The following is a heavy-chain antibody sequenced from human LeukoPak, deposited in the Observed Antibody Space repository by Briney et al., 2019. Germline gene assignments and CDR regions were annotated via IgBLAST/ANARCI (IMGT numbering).Heavy chain of an antibody. Sequence: GGSLRLSCAASGFTVSGNYMSWVRQAPGKGLEWLSVIHRGGNTYYADSVKGRFTISRDNAKNSLYLQMNSLRAEDTAVYYCARDGPPFDYWGQGTLVTVSS. CDR3: ARDGPPFDY. V-gene: IGHV3-53*01. J-gene: IGHJ4*02. CDR1: GFTVSGNY. CDR2: IHRGGNT.